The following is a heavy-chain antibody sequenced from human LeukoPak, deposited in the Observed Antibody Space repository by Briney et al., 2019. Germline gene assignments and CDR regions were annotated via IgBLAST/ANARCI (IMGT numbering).Heavy chain of an antibody. V-gene: IGHV3-53*01. CDR2: IYSGGST. CDR3: ATSYYDSTLWD. J-gene: IGHJ4*02. CDR1: GFTVSSNY. Sequence: GGSRRLSCAASGFTVSSNYMSWVRQAPGKGLEWVSVIYSGGSTYYADSVKGRFTISRDNSKNTLYLQMNSLRAEDTAVYYCATSYYDSTLWDWGQGTLVTVSS. D-gene: IGHD3-22*01.